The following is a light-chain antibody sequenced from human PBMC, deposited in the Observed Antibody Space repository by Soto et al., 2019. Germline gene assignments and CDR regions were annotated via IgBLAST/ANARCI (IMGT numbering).Light chain of an antibody. J-gene: IGLJ2*01. CDR3: SACDDSGSAVV. CDR2: RNN. Sequence: QSVLTQPPSASGTPGQRVTISCSGSSSNIGSNYVYWYQQLPGTAPKLLIYRNNQRPSGVPDRFSGSKSGTSASLAISGLRSEDEADYDCSACDDSGSAVVFGGGTKLTVL. CDR1: SSNIGSNY. V-gene: IGLV1-47*01.